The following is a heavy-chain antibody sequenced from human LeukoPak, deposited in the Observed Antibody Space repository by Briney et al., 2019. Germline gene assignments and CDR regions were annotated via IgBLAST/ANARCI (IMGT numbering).Heavy chain of an antibody. Sequence: DPSETLSLTCTVSGGSISGGSYYWGWIRQPPGKGPEWIGSIYYSGSTYYNPSLESRVIISVDTSKNQFSLKVSSVTAADTAVYFCARVGSKNNWFDPWGQGTLVTVSS. J-gene: IGHJ5*02. CDR2: IYYSGST. CDR1: GGSISGGSYY. D-gene: IGHD6-13*01. V-gene: IGHV4-39*07. CDR3: ARVGSKNNWFDP.